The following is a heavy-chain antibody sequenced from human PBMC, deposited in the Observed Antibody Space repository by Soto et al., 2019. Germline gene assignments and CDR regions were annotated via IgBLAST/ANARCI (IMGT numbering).Heavy chain of an antibody. CDR3: ASVDTAISYYYYGMDV. V-gene: IGHV1-69*12. CDR1: EGTFSSQA. D-gene: IGHD5-18*01. Sequence: QVQLVQSGAEVKKPGSSVKVSCKASEGTFSSQAIRWVRQAPGQGREWMGGIIPIFGTANYAQKFQGRVTITADESTSTAYMELSSLRSEDMAVYYCASVDTAISYYYYGMDVWGQGTTVTVSS. J-gene: IGHJ6*02. CDR2: IIPIFGTA.